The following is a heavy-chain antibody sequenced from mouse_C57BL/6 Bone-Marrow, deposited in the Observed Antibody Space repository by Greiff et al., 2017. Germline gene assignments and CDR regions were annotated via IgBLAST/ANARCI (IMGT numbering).Heavy chain of an antibody. CDR3: ATKGDYYGSSYSWYFDV. CDR2: IDPSDSYT. CDR1: GYTFTSYW. V-gene: IGHV1-50*01. D-gene: IGHD1-1*01. Sequence: QVQLQQPGAELVKPGASVKLSCKASGYTFTSYWMQWVKQRPGQGLEWIGEIDPSDSYTNYNQKLKGKATLTVDTSSSTAYMQLSSLTSEDSAVYYCATKGDYYGSSYSWYFDVWGTGTTVTVSS. J-gene: IGHJ1*03.